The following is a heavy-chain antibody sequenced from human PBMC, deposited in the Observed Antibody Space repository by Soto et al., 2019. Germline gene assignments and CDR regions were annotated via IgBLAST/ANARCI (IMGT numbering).Heavy chain of an antibody. Sequence: GGSLRLSCAASGFTLSGHYMDWVRQAPGKGLEWVARSRNKDHSYTTEYAASVKGRFTISRDDSKNSLYLQMTSLTAEDTAVYYCARGHWSSECWGKGNVVTVSA. J-gene: IGHJ4*02. V-gene: IGHV3-72*01. CDR1: GFTLSGHY. CDR3: ARGHWSSEC. CDR2: SRNKDHSYTT. D-gene: IGHD2-8*02.